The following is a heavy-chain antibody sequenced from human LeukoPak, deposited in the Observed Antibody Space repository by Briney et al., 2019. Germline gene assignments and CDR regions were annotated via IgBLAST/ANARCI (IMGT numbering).Heavy chain of an antibody. CDR1: GYTFTSYG. CDR3: ARDNSQGDSAWWFDP. Sequence: ASVKVSCKASGYTFTSYGISWVRQAPGQGLEWMGWISAYNGNTNYVQKLQGRVTMTTDTSTSTAYMELRSLRSDDTAVYYCARDNSQGDSAWWFDPWGQGTLVTVSS. D-gene: IGHD1-26*01. CDR2: ISAYNGNT. V-gene: IGHV1-18*01. J-gene: IGHJ5*02.